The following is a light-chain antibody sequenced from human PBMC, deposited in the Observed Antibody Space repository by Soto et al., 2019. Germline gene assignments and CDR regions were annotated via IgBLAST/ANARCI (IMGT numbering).Light chain of an antibody. CDR1: SSDVGGYNY. CDR2: EVS. J-gene: IGLJ1*01. V-gene: IGLV2-8*01. Sequence: QSALTHPPSASGSPGQSVTISCTGTSSDVGGYNYVSWYQQHPGKAPKLMIYEVSKRPSGVPDRFSGSKSGNTASLTVSGLQAEDEADYYCNSYAGSNVYVFGTGTKSPS. CDR3: NSYAGSNVYV.